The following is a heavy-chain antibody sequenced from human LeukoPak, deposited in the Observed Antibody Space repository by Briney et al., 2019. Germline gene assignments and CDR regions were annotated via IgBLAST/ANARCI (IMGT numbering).Heavy chain of an antibody. Sequence: GGSLRLSCAASGFTFSSYSMNWVRQAPGKGLEWVSYISSSSSTIYYADSVKGRFTISRDNAKNSLYLQMNSLRAEDTAVYYCARDRVVERRGDAFDIWGQGTMVTVPS. V-gene: IGHV3-48*04. D-gene: IGHD1-1*01. CDR1: GFTFSSYS. CDR3: ARDRVVERRGDAFDI. CDR2: ISSSSSTI. J-gene: IGHJ3*02.